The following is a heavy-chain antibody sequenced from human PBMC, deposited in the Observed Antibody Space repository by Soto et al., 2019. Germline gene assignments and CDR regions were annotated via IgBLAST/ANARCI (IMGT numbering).Heavy chain of an antibody. J-gene: IGHJ1*01. V-gene: IGHV1-69*01. CDR2: IIPLFGSA. CDR3: ARRQSYHYDNTGYRQYFQH. Sequence: QVQLVQSGAEVKKPASSVKVSCKASGGTFSSYAINWVRQAPGQGLEWMGGIIPLFGSASYARKFRGRVTITADESTTTVYMELSSLRSEDTAVYYCARRQSYHYDNTGYRQYFQHWGQGTLVTVSS. CDR1: GGTFSSYA. D-gene: IGHD3-22*01.